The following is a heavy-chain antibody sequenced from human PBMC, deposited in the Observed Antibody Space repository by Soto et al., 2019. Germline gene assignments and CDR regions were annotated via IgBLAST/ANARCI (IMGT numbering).Heavy chain of an antibody. V-gene: IGHV3-15*01. CDR2: IKSKTDGGTT. Sequence: WGSLRLSCAGTGLTFSNAWMSWFRQTPGKGLEWVGRIKSKTDGGTTDYAAPVKGRFTISRDDSKNTLFLQMKSLKTEDTAVYYCTTEVQYDFGSGYSDARTGWGQGTKVTVPS. CDR3: TTEVQYDFGSGYSDARTG. CDR1: GLTFSNAW. J-gene: IGHJ6*02. D-gene: IGHD3-3*01.